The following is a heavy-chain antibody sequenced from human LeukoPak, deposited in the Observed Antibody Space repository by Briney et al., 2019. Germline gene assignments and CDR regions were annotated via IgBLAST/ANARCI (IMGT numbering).Heavy chain of an antibody. J-gene: IGHJ6*03. CDR3: ARGRGYESYYYYYYMDV. V-gene: IGHV1-8*03. CDR2: MNPNSGNT. Sequence: ASVKVSCKASGYTFTSYDINWVRQATGQGLEWMGWMNPNSGNTGYAQKFQGRVTITRNTSISTAYMELSSLRSEDTAVYYCARGRGYESYYYYYYMDVWGKGTTVAVSS. D-gene: IGHD5-12*01. CDR1: GYTFTSYD.